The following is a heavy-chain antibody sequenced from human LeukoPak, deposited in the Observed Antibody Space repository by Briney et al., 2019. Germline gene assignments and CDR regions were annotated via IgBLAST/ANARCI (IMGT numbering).Heavy chain of an antibody. J-gene: IGHJ6*02. CDR2: IYYSGST. CDR1: GGSISGYY. V-gene: IGHV4-59*01. D-gene: IGHD2-15*01. CDR3: ARVLGYCSGGSCQSPGAEYYYGMDV. Sequence: SETLSLTCTVSGGSISGYYWSWIRQPPGKGLEWIGYIYYSGSTNYNPSPKSRVTISVDTSKNQFSLKLSSVTAADTAVYYCARVLGYCSGGSCQSPGAEYYYGMDVWGQGTLVAVSS.